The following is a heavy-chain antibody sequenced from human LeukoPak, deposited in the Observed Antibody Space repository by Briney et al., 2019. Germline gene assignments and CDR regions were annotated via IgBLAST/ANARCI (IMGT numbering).Heavy chain of an antibody. J-gene: IGHJ4*02. CDR3: ARGYCSGGSCSPFDY. D-gene: IGHD2-15*01. V-gene: IGHV1-69*04. CDR2: ILPFVDIT. CDR1: GGTFNIYA. Sequence: SVKVSCKAAGGTFNIYAFSWVRQAPGQGLEWMGRILPFVDITNYAQRFQGRLTITADKATSTASMELSSLNSEDTAFYYCARGYCSGGSCSPFDYWGQGTLVTVSS.